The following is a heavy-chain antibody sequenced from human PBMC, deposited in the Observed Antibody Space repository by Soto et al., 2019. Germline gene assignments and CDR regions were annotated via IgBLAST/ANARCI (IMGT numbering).Heavy chain of an antibody. J-gene: IGHJ4*02. CDR3: ARGRGNVVVVAALSYFDY. D-gene: IGHD2-15*01. CDR2: INHSGST. CDR1: GGFFSGYY. Sequence: SETLSLTCAVYGGFFSGYYWSWIRQPPGKGLEWIGEINHSGSTNYNPSLKSRVTISVDTSKNQFSLKLSSVTAADTAVYYCARGRGNVVVVAALSYFDYWGQGTLGTVS. V-gene: IGHV4-34*01.